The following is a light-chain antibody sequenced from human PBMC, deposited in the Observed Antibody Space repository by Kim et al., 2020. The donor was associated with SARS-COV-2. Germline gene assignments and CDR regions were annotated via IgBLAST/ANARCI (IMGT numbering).Light chain of an antibody. CDR3: QSYDSSLSGYVV. V-gene: IGLV1-40*01. CDR1: SYNIGAGYE. Sequence: VTSSGTGSSYNIGAGYEVHWYQQLPGAAPKLLVYGNSNRPSGVPDRFSGSKSGTSASLAITGLQAEDEADYYCQSYDSSLSGYVVFGGGTQLTVL. CDR2: GNS. J-gene: IGLJ2*01.